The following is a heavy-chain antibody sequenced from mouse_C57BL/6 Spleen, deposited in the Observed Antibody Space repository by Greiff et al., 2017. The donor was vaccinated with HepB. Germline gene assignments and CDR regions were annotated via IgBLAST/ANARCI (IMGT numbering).Heavy chain of an antibody. CDR3: AKGAQATDYAMDY. D-gene: IGHD3-2*02. J-gene: IGHJ4*01. V-gene: IGHV2-5*01. CDR1: GFSLTSYG. Sequence: VKLVESGPGLVQPSQSLSITCTVSGFSLTSYGVHWVRQSPGKGLEWLGVIWRGGSTDYNAAFMSRLSITKDNSKSQVFFKMNSLQADDTAIYYCAKGAQATDYAMDYWGQGTSVTVSS. CDR2: IWRGGST.